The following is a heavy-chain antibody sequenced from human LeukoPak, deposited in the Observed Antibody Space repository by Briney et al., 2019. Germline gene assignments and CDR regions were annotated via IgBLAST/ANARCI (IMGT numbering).Heavy chain of an antibody. Sequence: GGSLRLSCAASGFTFSNYAMSWFRQAPGKGLEWASAILGSGGSTYYADSVKGRFTVSRDNSKSTLYLQMNSLRAEDTALYYCAKWGDYDVLTGYYVPDYWGQGTLVTVSS. CDR3: AKWGDYDVLTGYYVPDY. D-gene: IGHD3-9*01. J-gene: IGHJ4*02. CDR1: GFTFSNYA. V-gene: IGHV3-23*01. CDR2: ILGSGGST.